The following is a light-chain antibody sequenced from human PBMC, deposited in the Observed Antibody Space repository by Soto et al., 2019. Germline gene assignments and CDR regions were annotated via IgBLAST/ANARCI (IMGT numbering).Light chain of an antibody. Sequence: EIVMAQSPATLSVSPGERATLSCRASQSVSSNLAWYQQKRGQAPRLLIYGASSRATGIPARFSGSGSGTEFTLTISSLQSEDFAVYYCQQYNNWRTFGQGTKVDIK. CDR1: QSVSSN. V-gene: IGKV3-15*01. CDR3: QQYNNWRT. J-gene: IGKJ1*01. CDR2: GAS.